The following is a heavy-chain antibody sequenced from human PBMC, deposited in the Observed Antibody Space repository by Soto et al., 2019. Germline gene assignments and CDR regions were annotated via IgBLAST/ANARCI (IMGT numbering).Heavy chain of an antibody. CDR1: GSTLSSHW. CDR2: INQDGFGK. D-gene: IGHD1-26*01. J-gene: IGHJ4*02. Sequence: EVQLVESGGGLVQPGGSLRLSCVISGSTLSSHWMTWVRQAPGKGLEWVASINQDGFGKHYLDSVKGRFTISRDTAKSSQYLQMDSLRVEDTAVYYCAKDHGSGSYPYWGQGTLVTVS. V-gene: IGHV3-7*05. CDR3: AKDHGSGSYPY.